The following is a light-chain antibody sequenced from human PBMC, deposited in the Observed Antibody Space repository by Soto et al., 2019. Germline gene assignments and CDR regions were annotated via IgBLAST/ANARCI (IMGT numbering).Light chain of an antibody. V-gene: IGKV4-1*01. CDR2: WAS. Sequence: DIVMTQSPDSLAVSLGERATINCKSSQSVLYSSNNMNYLAWYQQKPGQPPKLLIYWASTRESGVPDRFSGSGSGTYFTLTISSLQAEDVAVYYCQQYYSTPQTFGQGTKVESK. CDR1: QSVLYSSNNMNY. J-gene: IGKJ1*01. CDR3: QQYYSTPQT.